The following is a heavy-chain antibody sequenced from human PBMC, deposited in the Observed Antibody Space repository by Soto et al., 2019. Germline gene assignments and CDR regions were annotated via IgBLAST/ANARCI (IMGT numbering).Heavy chain of an antibody. Sequence: LRLSCAASGFICSSYDMSWVRQAPGKGLEWVSTILVDGRTFYVDSVKGRFTISRDSSKNTVYLQMNSLTAGDTALYYCAKDEGPMVRGVMRFYYYYGMDVWGQGTTVTVS. CDR1: GFICSSYD. CDR2: ILVDGRT. D-gene: IGHD3-10*01. V-gene: IGHV3-23*01. J-gene: IGHJ6*02. CDR3: AKDEGPMVRGVMRFYYYYGMDV.